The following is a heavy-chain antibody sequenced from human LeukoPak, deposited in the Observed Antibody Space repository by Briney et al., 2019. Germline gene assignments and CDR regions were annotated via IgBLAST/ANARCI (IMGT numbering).Heavy chain of an antibody. D-gene: IGHD5-24*01. CDR1: GFTFSSYW. J-gene: IGHJ4*02. CDR2: INHNGNVN. Sequence: PGGSLRLSCAASGFTFSSYWMNWARQAPGKGLEWVASINHNGNVNYYVDSVKGRFTISRDNAKNSLYLQMNSLRAEDTAVYYCARDHGLYDYWGQGTLVTVSS. CDR3: ARDHGLYDY. V-gene: IGHV3-7*01.